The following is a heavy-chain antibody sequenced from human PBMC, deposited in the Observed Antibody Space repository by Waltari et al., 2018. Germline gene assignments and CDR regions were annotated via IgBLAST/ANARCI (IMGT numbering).Heavy chain of an antibody. Sequence: EVQLVESGGGLIQPGGSLRLSCAASGFTVSSNYMSWVRQAPGKGLEWVSVIYSGGSTYYADSVKGRFTISRDNSKNTLYRQMNSLRAEDTAVYYCARDRPLSMIVVEMGGMDVWGQGTTVTVSS. J-gene: IGHJ6*02. V-gene: IGHV3-53*01. CDR1: GFTVSSNY. D-gene: IGHD3-22*01. CDR2: IYSGGST. CDR3: ARDRPLSMIVVEMGGMDV.